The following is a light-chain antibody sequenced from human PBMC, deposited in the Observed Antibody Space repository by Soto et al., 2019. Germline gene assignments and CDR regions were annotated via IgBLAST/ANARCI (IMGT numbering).Light chain of an antibody. J-gene: IGKJ1*01. CDR3: QQYTQSLWT. CDR2: GAS. Sequence: EVVLTQSPGPLSLSPGERATLSCRASQSISSNLAWYQHKPGQAPRLLIYGASSRATGIPDRFSGSGSGTDFTLTINGLEPEDFAVYYCQQYTQSLWTFGQGTKVDIK. CDR1: QSISSN. V-gene: IGKV3-20*01.